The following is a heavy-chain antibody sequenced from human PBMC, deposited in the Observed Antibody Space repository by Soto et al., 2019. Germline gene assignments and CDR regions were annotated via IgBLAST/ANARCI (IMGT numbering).Heavy chain of an antibody. CDR3: ARDKGIPDIVVVPAATAYYYYMDV. J-gene: IGHJ6*03. Sequence: ASVKVSCKASGYTFTSYAMHWVRQAPGQRLEWMGWINAGNGNTNYAQKLQGRVTMTTDTSTSTAYMELRSLRSDDTAVYYCARDKGIPDIVVVPAATAYYYYMDVWGKGTTVTVSS. V-gene: IGHV1-3*01. D-gene: IGHD2-2*01. CDR2: INAGNGNT. CDR1: GYTFTSYA.